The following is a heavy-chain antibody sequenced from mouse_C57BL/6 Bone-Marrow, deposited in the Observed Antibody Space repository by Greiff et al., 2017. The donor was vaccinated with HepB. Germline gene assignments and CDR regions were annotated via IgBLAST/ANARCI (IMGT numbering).Heavy chain of an antibody. CDR3: AIRGYDYDWFAY. Sequence: QVQLKQPGAELVKPGASVKVSCKASGYTFTSYWMHWVKQRPGQGLEWIGRIHPSDSDTNYNQKFKGKATLTVDKSSSTAYMQLSSLTSEDSAVYYCAIRGYDYDWFAYWGQGTLVTVSA. V-gene: IGHV1-74*01. J-gene: IGHJ3*01. CDR2: IHPSDSDT. D-gene: IGHD2-4*01. CDR1: GYTFTSYW.